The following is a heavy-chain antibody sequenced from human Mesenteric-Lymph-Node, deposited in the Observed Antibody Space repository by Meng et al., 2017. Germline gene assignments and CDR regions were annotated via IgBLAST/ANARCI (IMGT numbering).Heavy chain of an antibody. CDR1: PSSFSAYN. CDR3: ARDPYATGWAG. D-gene: IGHD6-19*01. Sequence: QLPLPPVRAGLFRPSYTLSLFCFVSPSSFSAYNWRWLRPPPGKGLEWIGAITHRGSTNYSPSLKSRVTISLDKSKNQFSLTLRSVTAADTAVYYCARDPYATGWAGWGQGTLVTVSS. J-gene: IGHJ4*02. V-gene: IGHV4-34*01. CDR2: ITHRGST.